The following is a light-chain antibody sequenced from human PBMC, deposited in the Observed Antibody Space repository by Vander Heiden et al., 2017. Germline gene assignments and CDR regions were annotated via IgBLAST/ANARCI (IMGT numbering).Light chain of an antibody. CDR3: QQSDSTPHT. V-gene: IGKV1-39*01. CDR2: GAS. J-gene: IGKJ2*01. CDR1: QSISSY. Sequence: DIQMTQSPSSLSASVGDRVTITCRASQSISSYLNWYHQKPGKAPKLLIYGASSLQSGVPSRFSGSGSGTDFTLTITSLQPEDFATYYCQQSDSTPHTFGQGTKMEIK.